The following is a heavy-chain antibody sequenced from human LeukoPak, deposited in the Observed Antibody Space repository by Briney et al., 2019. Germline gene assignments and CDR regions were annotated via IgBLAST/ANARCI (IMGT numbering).Heavy chain of an antibody. Sequence: GGSLRLSCAASGFTFSDYSMNWVRQAPGKGLEWVSSISSSTSYIYYADSVKGRFTISRDNAKNSLYLQMNSLRAEDTAVYYCARVPYYDSLYYYYYYMDVWGKGTTVTVSS. CDR1: GFTFSDYS. V-gene: IGHV3-21*01. CDR2: ISSSTSYI. D-gene: IGHD3-22*01. J-gene: IGHJ6*03. CDR3: ARVPYYDSLYYYYYYMDV.